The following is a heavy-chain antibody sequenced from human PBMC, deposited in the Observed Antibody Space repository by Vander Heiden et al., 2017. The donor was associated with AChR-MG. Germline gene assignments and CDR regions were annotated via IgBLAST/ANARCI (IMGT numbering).Heavy chain of an antibody. J-gene: IGHJ4*02. CDR1: GFTFSSYA. Sequence: EVQLLESGGGLVQPGGSLRLSCAASGFTFSSYAMSWVRQAPGKGLEWVSAISGSGGSTYYADSVKGRFTISRDNSKNTLYLQMNSLRAEDTAVYYCAKDGQAYDFWSGYYTYYFDYWGQGTLVTVSS. CDR2: ISGSGGST. CDR3: AKDGQAYDFWSGYYTYYFDY. D-gene: IGHD3-3*01. V-gene: IGHV3-23*01.